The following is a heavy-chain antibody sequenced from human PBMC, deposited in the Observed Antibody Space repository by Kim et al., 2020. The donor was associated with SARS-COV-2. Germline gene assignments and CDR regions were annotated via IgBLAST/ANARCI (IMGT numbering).Heavy chain of an antibody. CDR2: ISGSGGST. CDR1: GFTFSSYA. V-gene: IGHV3-23*01. J-gene: IGHJ4*02. D-gene: IGHD3-10*01. Sequence: GGSLRLSCAASGFTFSSYAMSWVRQAPGKGLEWVSAISGSGGSTYYADSVKGRFTISRDNSKNTLYLQMNSLRAEDTAVYYCAKDRPLLWFGESLYSFAYWGQGTLVTVSS. CDR3: AKDRPLLWFGESLYSFAY.